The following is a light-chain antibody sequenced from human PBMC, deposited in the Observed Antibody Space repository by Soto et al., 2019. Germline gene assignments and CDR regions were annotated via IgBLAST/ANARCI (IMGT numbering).Light chain of an antibody. J-gene: IGLJ1*01. V-gene: IGLV2-11*01. CDR2: DVS. Sequence: QSALTQPRSVSGSPGQSVTISCTGTSSDVGDYNYVSWYQQHPGKAPKLMIYDVSKRPSGVPDRFSGSKSGNTASLTISGLQDEDEADYYCYSYAGDYTYVFGTGTKVTVL. CDR1: SSDVGDYNY. CDR3: YSYAGDYTYV.